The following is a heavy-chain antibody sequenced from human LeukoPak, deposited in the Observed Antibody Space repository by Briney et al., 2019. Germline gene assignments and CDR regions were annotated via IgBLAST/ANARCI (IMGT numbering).Heavy chain of an antibody. J-gene: IGHJ5*02. V-gene: IGHV3-30-3*01. D-gene: IGHD3-10*01. CDR3: ARDQRQFEGSGSYSNWFDP. Sequence: PGGSLRLSCAASGFTFSSYAMHWVRQAPGKGLEWVAVISYDGSNKYYADSVKGRFTISRDNSKNTLYLQMNSLRAEDTAVYYCARDQRQFEGSGSYSNWFDPWGQGTLVTVSS. CDR1: GFTFSSYA. CDR2: ISYDGSNK.